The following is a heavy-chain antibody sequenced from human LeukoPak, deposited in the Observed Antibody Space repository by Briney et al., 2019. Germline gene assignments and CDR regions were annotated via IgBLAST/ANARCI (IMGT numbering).Heavy chain of an antibody. CDR3: ARGRPHGNDY. CDR2: VASDGSST. D-gene: IGHD4-23*01. J-gene: IGHJ4*02. V-gene: IGHV3-74*01. Sequence: GGSLRLSCAASGFAFSSYWMNWVRQAPGKGLVWVSRVASDGSSTTYADSVKGRFCISRDNAKNTLYLQMNSLRVEDTAVYYCARGRPHGNDYWGQGTLVTVSS. CDR1: GFAFSSYW.